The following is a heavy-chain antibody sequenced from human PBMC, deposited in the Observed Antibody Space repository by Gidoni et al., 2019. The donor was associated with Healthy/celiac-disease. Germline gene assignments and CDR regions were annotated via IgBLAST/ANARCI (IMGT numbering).Heavy chain of an antibody. D-gene: IGHD6-6*01. Sequence: QVQLVQSGAEVKKPGASVKVSCKASGYTFTSYGISWVRQAPGQGLEWMGWISAYNGNANYAQKLQGRVTMTTDTSTSTAYMELRSLRSDDPAVYYCARVIEYSSSPSYYYYGMDVWGQGTTVTVSS. J-gene: IGHJ6*02. CDR2: ISAYNGNA. CDR3: ARVIEYSSSPSYYYYGMDV. CDR1: GYTFTSYG. V-gene: IGHV1-18*04.